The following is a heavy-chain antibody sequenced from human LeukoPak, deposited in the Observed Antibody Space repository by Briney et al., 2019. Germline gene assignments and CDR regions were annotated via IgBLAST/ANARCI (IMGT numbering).Heavy chain of an antibody. CDR2: IDWDDGK. J-gene: IGHJ4*02. Sequence: ESGPALVKPTQTLTLTCTFSGFSLSTRGMRVSWIRQPPGMALEWLARIDWDDGKFYSTSLKTRLTISKDTPKNQVVLTMTNMDPVDTATYYCARFSPYYFDYWGQGTLVTVSS. CDR1: GFSLSTRGMR. V-gene: IGHV2-70*04. CDR3: ARFSPYYFDY.